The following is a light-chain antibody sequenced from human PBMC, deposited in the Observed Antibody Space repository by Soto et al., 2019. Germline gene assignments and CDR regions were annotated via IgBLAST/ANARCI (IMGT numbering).Light chain of an antibody. Sequence: AIQLTQSPSSLSASIGDRVTITCRASQGISSALAWYQQKPGKAPKLLIYDASTLEGGVPSRFSGSGSGTDFTLTXTSLQXEDFATYYCQQFLNYPLTFGGGTKVEIK. J-gene: IGKJ4*01. CDR1: QGISSA. CDR2: DAS. CDR3: QQFLNYPLT. V-gene: IGKV1D-13*01.